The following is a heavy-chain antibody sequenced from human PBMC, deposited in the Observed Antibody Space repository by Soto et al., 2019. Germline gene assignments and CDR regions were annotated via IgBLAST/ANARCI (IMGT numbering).Heavy chain of an antibody. Sequence: PGGLLRLRCAALGCTCVNHWISWVRQTTGKGLEWVANIKQDGSEKYYVDSVKGRFTISRDNAKNSLYLQMNSLRAEDTAVYYYARAPPRGSGYNWFDPWGQGTLVTVSS. CDR2: IKQDGSEK. CDR1: GCTCVNHW. J-gene: IGHJ5*02. CDR3: ARAPPRGSGYNWFDP. D-gene: IGHD6-19*01. V-gene: IGHV3-7*04.